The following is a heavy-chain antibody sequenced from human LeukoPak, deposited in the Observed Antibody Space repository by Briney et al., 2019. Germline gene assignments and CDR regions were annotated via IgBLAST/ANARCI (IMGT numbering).Heavy chain of an antibody. D-gene: IGHD2-2*01. V-gene: IGHV1-8*01. CDR2: MNPNSGNT. CDR3: ARGPRYCSSTSCRYYFDY. CDR1: GYTFTSYD. J-gene: IGHJ4*02. Sequence: ASVKVSCKASGYTFTSYDINWVRQATGQGLEWMGWMNPNSGNTGYAQKFQGRVTMTRNTPISTAYMELSSLRSEDTAVYYCARGPRYCSSTSCRYYFDYWGQGTLVTVSS.